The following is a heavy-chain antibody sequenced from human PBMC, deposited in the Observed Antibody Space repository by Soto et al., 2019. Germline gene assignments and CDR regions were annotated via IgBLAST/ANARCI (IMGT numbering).Heavy chain of an antibody. V-gene: IGHV3-7*01. CDR1: GFTFSSYW. J-gene: IGHJ4*02. CDR3: ARVSYRDYGLFDY. D-gene: IGHD4-17*01. Sequence: PGGSLRLSCAASGFTFSSYWMSWVSQAPGKGLEWVANIKRDGSEKYYVDSVKGRFTISRDNAKNSLYLQMNSLRAEDTAVYYCARVSYRDYGLFDYWGQGTLVTVSS. CDR2: IKRDGSEK.